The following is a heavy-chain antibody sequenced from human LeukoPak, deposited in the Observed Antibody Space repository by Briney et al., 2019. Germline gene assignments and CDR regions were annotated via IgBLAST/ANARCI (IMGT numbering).Heavy chain of an antibody. CDR2: IYGADAA. V-gene: IGHV3-66*02. Sequence: GGSLRLSCAASGFNVSGNYMTWIRQAPGKGLEWVSLIYGADAAYYAESVRGRFMISRDNLKNTLFLQMNSLRVEDTALYYCVTSTGQQFIPYDYWGQGTHVTVSS. CDR3: VTSTGQQFIPYDY. J-gene: IGHJ4*02. D-gene: IGHD6-13*01. CDR1: GFNVSGNY.